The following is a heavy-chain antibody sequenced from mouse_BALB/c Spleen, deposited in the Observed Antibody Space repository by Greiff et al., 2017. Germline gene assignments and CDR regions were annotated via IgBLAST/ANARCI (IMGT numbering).Heavy chain of an antibody. CDR2: INPYNGDT. CDR1: GYSFTGYF. J-gene: IGHJ1*01. V-gene: IGHV1-20*02. Sequence: VQLQQSGPELVKPGASVKISCKASGYSFTGYFMNWVMQSHGKSLEWIGRINPYNGDTFYNQKFKGKATLTVDKSSSTAHMELRRLASEDSAVYYCARADQGYFEVWGAGTTVTVSS. CDR3: ARADQGYFEV.